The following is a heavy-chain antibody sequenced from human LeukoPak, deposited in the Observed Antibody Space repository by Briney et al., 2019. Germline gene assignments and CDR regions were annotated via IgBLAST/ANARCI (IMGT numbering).Heavy chain of an antibody. CDR2: VRERSPSP. J-gene: IGHJ4*02. V-gene: IGHV3-23*01. CDR3: ARDTDDYGDYPFDY. Sequence: GGSLRLSCAASGFSFSGEAMSWVRQAPGRGLEWVSSVRERSPSPTYADSVKGRFTISRDNAKNSLYLQMNSLRAEDTAVYYCARDTDDYGDYPFDYWGQGTLVTVSS. D-gene: IGHD4-17*01. CDR1: GFSFSGEA.